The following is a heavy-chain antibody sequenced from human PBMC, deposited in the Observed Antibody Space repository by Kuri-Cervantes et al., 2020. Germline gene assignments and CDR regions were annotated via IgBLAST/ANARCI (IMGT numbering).Heavy chain of an antibody. Sequence: GESLKISCAASGFTLSNYGIHWVRQAPGKGLEWVAFISSDGSSKYYADSVKGRFTISRDNAKNSLYLQMNSLRAEDTAVYYCARGGGTGDFYYYYMDVWGKGTTVTVSS. V-gene: IGHV3-30*03. CDR3: ARGGGTGDFYYYYMDV. J-gene: IGHJ6*03. CDR1: GFTLSNYG. D-gene: IGHD7-27*01. CDR2: ISSDGSSK.